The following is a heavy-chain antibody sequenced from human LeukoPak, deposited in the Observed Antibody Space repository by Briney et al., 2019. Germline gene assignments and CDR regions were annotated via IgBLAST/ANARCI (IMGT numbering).Heavy chain of an antibody. D-gene: IGHD3-3*01. V-gene: IGHV4-59*01. CDR2: IYYSGST. CDR1: GGSISSYY. CDR3: ARGAYDLVNY. J-gene: IGHJ4*02. Sequence: NPSETLSLTCTVSGGSISSYYWSWIRQPSGKGLEWIGYIYYSGSTNYNPSLKSRVTISVDTSKNQFSLKLSSVTAADTAVYYCARGAYDLVNYWGQGTLVTVSS.